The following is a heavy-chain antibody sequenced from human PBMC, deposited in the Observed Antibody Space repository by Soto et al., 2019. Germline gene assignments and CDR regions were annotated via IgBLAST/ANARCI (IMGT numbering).Heavy chain of an antibody. CDR3: AVAGLPFEY. CDR2: INPNSGDT. Sequence: QVQLVQSGAEVKKPGASVKVCSKTSGYTFTGYYIHWVRQAPGQGLEWMALINPNSGDTNYGHKFQGRVTLTRDTSINTVYMEVTSLRFDDTAVYYCAVAGLPFEYWGHGTLVTVFS. CDR1: GYTFTGYY. D-gene: IGHD6-19*01. V-gene: IGHV1-2*02. J-gene: IGHJ4*01.